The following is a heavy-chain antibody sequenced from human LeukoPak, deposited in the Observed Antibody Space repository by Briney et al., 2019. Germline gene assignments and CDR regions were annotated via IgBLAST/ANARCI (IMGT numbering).Heavy chain of an antibody. CDR1: GFTFTSSA. CDR2: IVVGSGNT. CDR3: ARGGYHNYDSSGYYYFDY. J-gene: IGHJ4*02. D-gene: IGHD3-22*01. Sequence: SVKVSCKASGFTFTSSAVQWVRQARGQRLEWIGWIVVGSGNTNYAQKFQERVTITRDMSTSTAYMELSSLRFEDTAVYYCARGGYHNYDSSGYYYFDYWGQGTLVTVSS. V-gene: IGHV1-58*01.